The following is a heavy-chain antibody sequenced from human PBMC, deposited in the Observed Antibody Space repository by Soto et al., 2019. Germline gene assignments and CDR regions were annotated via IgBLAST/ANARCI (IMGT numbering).Heavy chain of an antibody. CDR2: INGDGGTI. J-gene: IGHJ4*02. D-gene: IGHD1-7*01. CDR3: TRRGNYYFDY. CDR1: GFTFSTSW. Sequence: EVQLVEAGGGLVQPGGSLRLSCAASGFTFSTSWIHWVRQAPGKGLVLVSRINGDGGTINYADSVKGRFTISRDNAKNTAYLPMNSLSADETAVYYCTRRGNYYFDYWGQGTLVTVSS. V-gene: IGHV3-74*01.